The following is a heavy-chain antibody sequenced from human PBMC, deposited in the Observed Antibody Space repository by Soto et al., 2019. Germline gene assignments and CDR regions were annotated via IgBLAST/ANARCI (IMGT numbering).Heavy chain of an antibody. CDR2: IIPILGIA. CDR1: GGTFSSYT. V-gene: IGHV1-69*08. Sequence: QVQLVQSGAEVQKPGSSVKVSCKASGGTFSSYTISWVRQAPGQGLEWMGRIIPILGIANYAQKFQGRVTITADKSTSTAYMELSSLRSEDTAVYYCARDHCTNGVCYQAYWGQGTLVTVSS. J-gene: IGHJ4*02. CDR3: ARDHCTNGVCYQAY. D-gene: IGHD2-8*01.